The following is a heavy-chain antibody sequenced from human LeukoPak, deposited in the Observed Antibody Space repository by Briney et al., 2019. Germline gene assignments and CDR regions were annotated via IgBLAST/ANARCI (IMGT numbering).Heavy chain of an antibody. CDR2: ISSSSSYI. Sequence: GGSLRLSCAASGFIFSSYWMSWVRQAPGKGLECVSSISSSSSYIYYADSVKGRFTISRDNAKNSLYLQMNSLRAEDTAVYYCARDPGGYDRYYFDYWGQGTLVTVSS. J-gene: IGHJ4*02. D-gene: IGHD5-12*01. V-gene: IGHV3-21*01. CDR3: ARDPGGYDRYYFDY. CDR1: GFIFSSYW.